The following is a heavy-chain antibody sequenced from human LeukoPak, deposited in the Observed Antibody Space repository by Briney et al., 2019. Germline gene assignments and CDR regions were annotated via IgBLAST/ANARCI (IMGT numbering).Heavy chain of an antibody. CDR1: GFTFSNYW. J-gene: IGHJ1*01. CDR3: AREYTMIRRPVYFHH. D-gene: IGHD3-10*01. CDR2: IKQGGSEK. V-gene: IGHV3-7*01. Sequence: GGSPRLSCAAAGFTFSNYWMSWVRQAPGKGLQCVANIKQGGSEKYYVDSVKGRFTISRDNAKKSLYLQMNSLRAEDTAVYYCAREYTMIRRPVYFHHWGQGTLGT.